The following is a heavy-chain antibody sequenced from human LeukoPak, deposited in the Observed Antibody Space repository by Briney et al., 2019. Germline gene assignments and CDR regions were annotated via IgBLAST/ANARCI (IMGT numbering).Heavy chain of an antibody. CDR2: ISGSSGII. J-gene: IGHJ4*02. V-gene: IGHV3-48*01. D-gene: IGHD5-18*01. Sequence: GGSLRLSCAASGFTFNTYTMNWVRQAPGKGLEWVSYISGSSGIIDYADSVRGRFTISRDNAKNSLYLQMNSLRAEDTAVYYCAREANGYSSGLDYWGQGTLVTVSS. CDR1: GFTFNTYT. CDR3: AREANGYSSGLDY.